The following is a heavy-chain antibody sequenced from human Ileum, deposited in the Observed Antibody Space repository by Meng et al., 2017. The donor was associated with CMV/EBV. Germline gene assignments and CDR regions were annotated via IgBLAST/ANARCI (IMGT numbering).Heavy chain of an antibody. CDR1: GFTFSNAW. J-gene: IGHJ6*02. D-gene: IGHD1/OR15-1a*01. CDR2: IKSKTDGGTT. V-gene: IGHV3-15*01. CDR3: TTPTGTYYYYGMDV. Sequence: GESLKISCAASGFTFSNAWMSWVRQAPGKGLEWVGRIKSKTDGGTTDYAAPVKGRFTISRDDSKNTLYLQMNSLKTEDTAVYYRTTPTGTYYYYGMDVWGQGTTVTVSS.